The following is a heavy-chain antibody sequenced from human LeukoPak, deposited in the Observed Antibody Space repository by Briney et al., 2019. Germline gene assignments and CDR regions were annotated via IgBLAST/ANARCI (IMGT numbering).Heavy chain of an antibody. Sequence: GESLKISCKGSGYSFTSYWIGWVRQMPGKGLEWMGIIYPGDSDTRYSPSFQGQVTISADKSISTAHLQWSSLEASDTAMYYCARPYSSGWYGGAFGIWGQGTMVTVSS. D-gene: IGHD6-19*01. CDR3: ARPYSSGWYGGAFGI. J-gene: IGHJ3*02. CDR2: IYPGDSDT. CDR1: GYSFTSYW. V-gene: IGHV5-51*01.